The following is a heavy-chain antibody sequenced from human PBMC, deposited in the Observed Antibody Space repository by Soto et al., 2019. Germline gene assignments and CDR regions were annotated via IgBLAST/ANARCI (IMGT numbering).Heavy chain of an antibody. CDR1: GGTFSSYA. V-gene: IGHV1-69*06. CDR2: IIPIFGTA. D-gene: IGHD5-18*01. J-gene: IGHJ6*02. CDR3: ARSRGYSYGSIYGMDV. Sequence: ASVKVSCKASGGTFSSYAISWVRQAPGQGLEWMGGIIPIFGTANYAQKFQGRVTITADKSTSTAYMELSSLRSEDTAVYYCARSRGYSYGSIYGMDVWGQGTTVTVSS.